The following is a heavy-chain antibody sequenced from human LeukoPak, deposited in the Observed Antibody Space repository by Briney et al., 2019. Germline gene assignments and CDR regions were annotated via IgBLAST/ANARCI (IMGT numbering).Heavy chain of an antibody. V-gene: IGHV3-49*04. CDR1: GFTFSTYS. CDR3: TRGRVAKGVFDY. D-gene: IGHD2-15*01. Sequence: GGSLRLSCVASGFTFSTYSMSWVRQARGKGLEWVGSIRTKPFGGTREYAASAKGRFTISRDDSRSIASLLMNSLKTEDTAVYYCTRGRVAKGVFDYWGQGTLVTVSS. CDR2: IRTKPFGGTR. J-gene: IGHJ4*02.